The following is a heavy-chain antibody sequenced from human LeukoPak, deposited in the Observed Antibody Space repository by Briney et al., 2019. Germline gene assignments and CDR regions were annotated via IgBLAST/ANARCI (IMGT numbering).Heavy chain of an antibody. CDR3: ARESYCSSGSCYEEGAFDI. CDR2: IYYSGST. D-gene: IGHD2-15*01. V-gene: IGHV4-59*01. Sequence: SETLSLTCTVSGGSISSYYWSWIRQPPGKGLEWIGYIYYSGSTNYNPSLKSRVTISVDTSKNQFSLKLSSVTAADTAVYYCARESYCSSGSCYEEGAFDIWGQGTMVTVSS. CDR1: GGSISSYY. J-gene: IGHJ3*02.